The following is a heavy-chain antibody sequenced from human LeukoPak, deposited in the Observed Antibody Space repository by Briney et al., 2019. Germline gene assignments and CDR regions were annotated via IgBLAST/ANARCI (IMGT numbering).Heavy chain of an antibody. CDR2: ISGSGGST. CDR3: AKVPHQYCGGDCYSDY. Sequence: GGSLRLSCAASGFTFSSYAMSWVRQAPGKGLEWVSAISGSGGSTYYADSVKGRFTISRDNSKNTLYLQMYSLRAEDTAVYYCAKVPHQYCGGDCYSDYWGQGTLVTVSS. CDR1: GFTFSSYA. V-gene: IGHV3-23*01. D-gene: IGHD2-21*01. J-gene: IGHJ4*02.